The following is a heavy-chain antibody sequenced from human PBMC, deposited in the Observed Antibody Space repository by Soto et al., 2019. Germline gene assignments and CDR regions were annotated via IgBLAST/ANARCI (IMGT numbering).Heavy chain of an antibody. D-gene: IGHD6-19*01. J-gene: IGHJ4*02. CDR3: AKVERAVAGIID. Sequence: EVQLLESGGGLVQPGGSLRLSCAASGFTFSSYAMSWVRQAPGKGLDWVSAISVSVGSTYYADSVKGRFTISRDNSKNTLYLQMNSLRAEDTAVYYWAKVERAVAGIIDWGQGTLVTVSS. CDR1: GFTFSSYA. V-gene: IGHV3-23*01. CDR2: ISVSVGST.